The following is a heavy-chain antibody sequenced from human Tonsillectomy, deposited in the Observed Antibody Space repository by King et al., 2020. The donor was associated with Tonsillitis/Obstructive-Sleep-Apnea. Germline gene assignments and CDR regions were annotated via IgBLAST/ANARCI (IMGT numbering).Heavy chain of an antibody. J-gene: IGHJ4*02. CDR2: IFSNDQK. D-gene: IGHD3-10*01. CDR3: ARIRTPYGSGSYNEFDY. Sequence: TLKESGPVLVKPTETLTLTCTVSGFSLSNIRMGVSWIRQPPGKALEWLAHIFSNDQKSYSTSLKSRLTISKDTSKSQVVLTMTNMDPVDTATYYFARIRTPYGSGSYNEFDYWGQGTLVTDSS. CDR1: GFSLSNIRMG. V-gene: IGHV2-26*01.